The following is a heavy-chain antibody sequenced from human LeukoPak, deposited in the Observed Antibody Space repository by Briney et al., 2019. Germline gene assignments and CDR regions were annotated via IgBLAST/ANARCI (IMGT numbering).Heavy chain of an antibody. J-gene: IGHJ6*02. D-gene: IGHD2-15*01. V-gene: IGHV3-23*01. Sequence: GGSLRLSCVASGFTFSSYAMSWVRQAPGKGLEWVSAISGSGGSTYYADSVKGRFTISRDNSKSTLFLQMNSLRAEDTAVYYCARDIVVAAATPGFYYYGMDVWGQGTTVTVSS. CDR2: ISGSGGST. CDR3: ARDIVVAAATPGFYYYGMDV. CDR1: GFTFSSYA.